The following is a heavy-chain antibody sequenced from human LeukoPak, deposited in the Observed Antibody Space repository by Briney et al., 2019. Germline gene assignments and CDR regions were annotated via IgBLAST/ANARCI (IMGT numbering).Heavy chain of an antibody. V-gene: IGHV4-30-2*01. D-gene: IGHD3-3*01. CDR2: IYHSGST. J-gene: IGHJ4*02. Sequence: SETLSLTCTVSGGSISSGGYYWSWIRQPPGKGLEWIGYIYHSGSTYYNPSLKSRVTISVDRSKNQFSLKLSSVTAADTAVYYCATLNRFLESDYWGQGTLVTVSS. CDR1: GGSISSGGYY. CDR3: ATLNRFLESDY.